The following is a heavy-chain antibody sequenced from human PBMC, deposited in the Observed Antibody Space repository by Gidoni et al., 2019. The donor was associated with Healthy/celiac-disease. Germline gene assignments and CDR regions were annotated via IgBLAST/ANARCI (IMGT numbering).Heavy chain of an antibody. CDR3: ARDGALVGAGLMDY. Sequence: QVQLVESGGGVVQPGRSLSLSCAASGFTFISYGMHWVRQAPGKGLEWVEVIWYDGSNKYYADSVKGRFTISRDNSKNTLYLQMNSLRAEDTAVYYCARDGALVGAGLMDYWGQGTLVTVSS. D-gene: IGHD1-26*01. CDR2: IWYDGSNK. J-gene: IGHJ4*02. V-gene: IGHV3-33*01. CDR1: GFTFISYG.